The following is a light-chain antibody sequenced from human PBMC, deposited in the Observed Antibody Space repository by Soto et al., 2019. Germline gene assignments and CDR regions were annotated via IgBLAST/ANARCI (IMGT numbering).Light chain of an antibody. CDR2: EVS. CDR3: SSYTSISTHVV. CDR1: SSDVGGYNY. J-gene: IGLJ2*01. V-gene: IGLV2-14*01. Sequence: QSALTQPASVSGSPGQSITISCTGTSSDVGGYNYVSWYQQHPGKAPKLIIYEVSNRPSGVSNRFSGSKSGNTASLTISGLQAEDEADYYCSSYTSISTHVVFGGGTKLTVL.